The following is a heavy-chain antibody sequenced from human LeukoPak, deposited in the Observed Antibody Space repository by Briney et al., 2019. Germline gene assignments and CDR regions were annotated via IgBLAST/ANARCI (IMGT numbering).Heavy chain of an antibody. CDR1: GFTFSSYW. Sequence: GGSLRLSCAASGFTFSSYWMSWVRQAPGKGLEWVANIKQDGSEKYYVDSVKGRFTISRDNAKNSLYLQMNSLRAEDTAVYYCARGLAAVVNWFDPWGQGTLVTVSS. CDR3: ARGLAAVVNWFDP. D-gene: IGHD6-13*01. V-gene: IGHV3-7*01. CDR2: IKQDGSEK. J-gene: IGHJ5*02.